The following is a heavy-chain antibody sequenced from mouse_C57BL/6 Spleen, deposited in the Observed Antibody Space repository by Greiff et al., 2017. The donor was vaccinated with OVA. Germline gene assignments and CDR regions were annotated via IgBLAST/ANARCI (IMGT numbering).Heavy chain of an antibody. CDR1: GFTFSSYG. J-gene: IGHJ2*01. Sequence: EVMLVESGGDLVKPGGSLKLSCAASGFTFSSYGMSWVRQTPDKRLEWVATISSGGSYTYYPDSVKGRFTISRDNAKNTLYLQMSSLKSEDTAMYYCARHGGSTGHFDYWGQGTTLTVSS. D-gene: IGHD4-1*02. CDR3: ARHGGSTGHFDY. V-gene: IGHV5-6*02. CDR2: ISSGGSYT.